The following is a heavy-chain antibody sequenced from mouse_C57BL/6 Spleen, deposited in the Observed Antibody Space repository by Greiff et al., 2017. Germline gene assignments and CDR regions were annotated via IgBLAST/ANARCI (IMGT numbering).Heavy chain of an antibody. CDR1: GFTFSDYG. J-gene: IGHJ4*01. CDR3: ARNYYGSRGYAMDY. Sequence: EVQLQESGGGLVKPGGSLKLSCAASGFTFSDYGMHWVRQAPEKGLEWVAYISSGSSTIYYADTVKGRFTISRDNAKNTLFLQMTSLRSEDTAMYYCARNYYGSRGYAMDYWGQGTSVTVSS. D-gene: IGHD1-1*01. CDR2: ISSGSSTI. V-gene: IGHV5-17*01.